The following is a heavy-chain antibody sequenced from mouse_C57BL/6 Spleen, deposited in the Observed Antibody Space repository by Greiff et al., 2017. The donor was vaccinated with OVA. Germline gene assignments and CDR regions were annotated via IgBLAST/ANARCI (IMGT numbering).Heavy chain of an antibody. V-gene: IGHV1-82*01. CDR3: ARSYVPYYAMDY. Sequence: QVQLQQSGPELVKPGASVKISCKASGYAFSSSWMNWVKQRPGKGLEWIGRIYPGDGDTNYNGKFKGKARLTADKSSSTAYMQLSSLTSEDSAVYFCARSYVPYYAMDYWGQGTSVTVSS. J-gene: IGHJ4*01. CDR1: GYAFSSSW. D-gene: IGHD6-5*01. CDR2: IYPGDGDT.